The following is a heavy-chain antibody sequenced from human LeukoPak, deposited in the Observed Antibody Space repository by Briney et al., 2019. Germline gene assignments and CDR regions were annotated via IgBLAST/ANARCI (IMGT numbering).Heavy chain of an antibody. D-gene: IGHD1-26*01. CDR2: IKKDGSEE. CDR3: ARDVVGSLDY. J-gene: IGHJ4*02. Sequence: PGGSLRLSCAASGFTLNSYLMSWVRQAPGRGLEWVANIKKDGSEESYLDSVKGRFTVSRDNAKNSLFLQMNSLRGEDTAVYYCARDVVGSLDYWGQGTLVTVSS. V-gene: IGHV3-7*01. CDR1: GFTLNSYL.